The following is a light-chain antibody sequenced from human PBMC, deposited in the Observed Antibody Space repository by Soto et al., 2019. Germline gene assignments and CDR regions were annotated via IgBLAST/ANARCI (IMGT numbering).Light chain of an antibody. J-gene: IGKJ5*01. CDR1: QNINNY. CDR3: QQYENLPT. CDR2: DAS. Sequence: DIRMSHSPSSLSASVGYRCTRTFQASQNINNYLNWYQQKPGRAPKLLIYDASNLEAGVPSRFRGSGPGTDFTFTISRLQPEDIATYYCQQYENLPTFGQGTRLEIK. V-gene: IGKV1-33*01.